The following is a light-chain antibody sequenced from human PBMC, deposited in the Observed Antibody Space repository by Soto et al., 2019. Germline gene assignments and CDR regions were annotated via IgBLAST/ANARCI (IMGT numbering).Light chain of an antibody. V-gene: IGKV3-20*01. J-gene: IGKJ4*01. Sequence: EIVLTQSPRTLSLSPGERATLSCRASQSVSSSYLAWYQQKPGQAPRLLIYGASSMATGIPDRFSGSGSGTDFTLTISRLEPEDFAVYYWQQYGSSPLTFGGGTKVEIK. CDR2: GAS. CDR1: QSVSSSY. CDR3: QQYGSSPLT.